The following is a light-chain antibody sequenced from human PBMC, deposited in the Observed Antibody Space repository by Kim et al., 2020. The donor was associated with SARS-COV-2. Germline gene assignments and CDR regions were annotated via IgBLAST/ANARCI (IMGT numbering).Light chain of an antibody. CDR3: AAWDDSLIGPV. CDR1: RSNIGSNT. J-gene: IGLJ7*01. V-gene: IGLV1-44*01. CDR2: NNN. Sequence: GQRVTISCSGSRSNIGSNTVNWYQQLPGTAPRLLIHNNNQRPSGVPDRFSASKSGTSASLAISGLQSEDEADYYCAAWDDSLIGPVFGGGTQLTVL.